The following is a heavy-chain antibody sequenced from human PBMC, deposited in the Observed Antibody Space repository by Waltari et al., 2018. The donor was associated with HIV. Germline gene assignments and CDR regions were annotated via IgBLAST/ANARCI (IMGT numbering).Heavy chain of an antibody. CDR1: GGTSASYT. V-gene: IGHV1-69*06. Sequence: QVQLVQSGAEVKKPESSVKVSCKASGGTSASYTITWVRQAPGQGPEWMGGLIPMVGTATCAQRFQGRVTVTADKSTDTVYLELGALGFDDTALYCCARGGCSGGTCYSESFGLWGQGAMVTVSS. J-gene: IGHJ3*01. CDR2: LIPMVGTA. CDR3: ARGGCSGGTCYSESFGL. D-gene: IGHD2-21*01.